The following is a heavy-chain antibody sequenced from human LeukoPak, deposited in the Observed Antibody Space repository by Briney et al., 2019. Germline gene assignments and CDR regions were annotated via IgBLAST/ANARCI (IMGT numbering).Heavy chain of an antibody. V-gene: IGHV1-69*05. CDR1: GGTFSSYA. CDR3: ARESEDFWSGYYSSAFDI. CDR2: IIPIFGTA. D-gene: IGHD3-3*01. J-gene: IGHJ3*02. Sequence: ASVKVSCKASGGTFSSYAISWVRQAPGQGLEWMGGIIPIFGTANYAQKFQGRVTITTDESTSTAYMELSSLRSEDTALYYCARESEDFWSGYYSSAFDIWGQGTMVTVSS.